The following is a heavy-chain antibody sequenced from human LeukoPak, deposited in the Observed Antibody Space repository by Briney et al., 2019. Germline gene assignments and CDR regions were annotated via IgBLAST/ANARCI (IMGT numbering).Heavy chain of an antibody. D-gene: IGHD3-22*01. CDR2: IIPIFGTA. Sequence: ASVKVSRKASGGTFSSYAISWVRQAPGQGLEWMGRIIPIFGTANYAQKFQGRVTVTTDESTSTAYMELSSLRSEDTAVYYCARDVVVVITTSLDAFDIWGQGTMVTVSS. V-gene: IGHV1-69*05. CDR3: ARDVVVVITTSLDAFDI. CDR1: GGTFSSYA. J-gene: IGHJ3*02.